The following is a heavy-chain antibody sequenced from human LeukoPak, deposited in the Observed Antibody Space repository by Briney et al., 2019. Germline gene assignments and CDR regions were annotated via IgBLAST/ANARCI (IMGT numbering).Heavy chain of an antibody. CDR2: INPSGGST. J-gene: IGHJ4*02. CDR1: GYTFTSYY. CDR3: ARDNIVVVPAARGKHHNLDY. V-gene: IGHV1-46*01. D-gene: IGHD2-2*01. Sequence: GASVKVSCKASGYTFTSYYMHWVRQAPGQGLEWMGIINPSGGSTSYAQKFQGRVTMTRDTSTSTVYMELSSLSSEDTAVYYCARDNIVVVPAARGKHHNLDYWGQGTLVTVSS.